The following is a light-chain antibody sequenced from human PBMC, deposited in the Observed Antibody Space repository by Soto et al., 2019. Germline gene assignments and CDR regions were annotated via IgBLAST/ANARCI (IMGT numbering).Light chain of an antibody. CDR3: QQRGDWPPIT. CDR2: LGS. V-gene: IGKV2-28*01. J-gene: IGKJ5*01. Sequence: DIVMTQSPLSLPVSPVEPASISCRSSQSLLHSNGYNYLDWYLQKPGQSPQLLIYLGSNRTTGIPARFSGSGSRTDFKLTISSLEPEDFAVYYCQQRGDWPPITFGPGTRLEI. CDR1: QSLLHSNGYNY.